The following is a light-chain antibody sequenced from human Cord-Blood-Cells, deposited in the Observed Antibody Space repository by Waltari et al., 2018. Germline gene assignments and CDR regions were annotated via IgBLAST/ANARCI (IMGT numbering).Light chain of an antibody. J-gene: IGLJ3*02. CDR1: SSDVGGYNY. CDR3: SSYTSSSTPWV. CDR2: DVS. Sequence: QSALTQPASVSGSPGQSITLSCTGTSSDVGGYNYVPWYQQHPGKAPKLMIYDVSNRPSGVSNRFSGSKSGNTASLTISGLQAEDEADYYCSSYTSSSTPWVFGGGTKLTVL. V-gene: IGLV2-14*03.